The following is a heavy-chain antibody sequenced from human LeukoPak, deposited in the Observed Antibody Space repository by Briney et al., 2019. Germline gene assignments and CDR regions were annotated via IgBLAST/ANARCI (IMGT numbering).Heavy chain of an antibody. J-gene: IGHJ4*02. CDR2: IKSKTDGGTT. Sequence: GSLRLSCAASGFTFSNAWMSWVRQAPGKGLEWVGRIKSKTDGGTTDYAAPVKGRFTISRDDSKNTLYLQMNSLKTEDTAVYYCTTTAAAAYCSSTSCYRYWGQGTLVTVSS. V-gene: IGHV3-15*01. CDR1: GFTFSNAW. CDR3: TTTAAAAYCSSTSCYRY. D-gene: IGHD2-2*01.